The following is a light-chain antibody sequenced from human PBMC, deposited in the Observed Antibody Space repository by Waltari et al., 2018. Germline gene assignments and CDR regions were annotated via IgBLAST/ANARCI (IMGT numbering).Light chain of an antibody. CDR2: DTS. CDR1: HRVSSY. Sequence: EIVLTQSPATLSLSPGERATLSCRASHRVSSYLAWYQQKPGQAPRLLIYDTSNRATGIPARFSGSGSGTDFTLTISSLEPEDFAVYYCRQRYNWPWTFGQGTKVEIK. CDR3: RQRYNWPWT. V-gene: IGKV3-11*01. J-gene: IGKJ1*01.